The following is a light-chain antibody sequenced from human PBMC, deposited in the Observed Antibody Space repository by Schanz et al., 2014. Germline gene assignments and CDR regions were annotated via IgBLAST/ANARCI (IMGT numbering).Light chain of an antibody. J-gene: IGLJ2*01. CDR2: NVN. V-gene: IGLV2-8*01. CDR3: SSYAGSRNLV. Sequence: QSALIQPPSVSGSPGQSVTISCTGTSSDVGSYDYVSWYQQHPGTVPKPMIYNVNTRPSGVPDRFSGSKSGDTASLTVSGLQAEDDADYYCSSYAGSRNLVFGGGTKLTVL. CDR1: SSDVGSYDY.